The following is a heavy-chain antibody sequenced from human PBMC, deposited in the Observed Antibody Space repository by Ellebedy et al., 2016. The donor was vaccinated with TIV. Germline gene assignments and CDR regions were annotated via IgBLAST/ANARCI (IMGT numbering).Heavy chain of an antibody. Sequence: MPSETLSLTCTVSGGSISSYYWGWIRQPPGKGLEWIGSIYYSGSTYYNPSLKSRVTISVDTSKNQFSLKLSSVTAADTAGYYCARVIPGGRGGYYYFSDYWGQGTLVTVSS. CDR3: ARVIPGGRGGYYYFSDY. D-gene: IGHD3-22*01. V-gene: IGHV4-39*01. CDR2: IYYSGST. CDR1: GGSISSYY. J-gene: IGHJ4*02.